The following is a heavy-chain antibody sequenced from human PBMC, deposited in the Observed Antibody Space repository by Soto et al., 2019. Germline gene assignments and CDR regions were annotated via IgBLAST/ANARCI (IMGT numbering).Heavy chain of an antibody. CDR3: ARLAGGGGTSGVFDH. V-gene: IGHV4-4*02. D-gene: IGHD1-7*01. CDR1: GVSISSSNW. J-gene: IGHJ4*02. Sequence: SETLSLTCAVSGVSISSSNWWSWVRQPPGKGLEWIGEIYHSGSTNYNPSLKSRVTISVDKSKNQFSLKLSSVTAADTAMYYCARLAGGGGTSGVFDHWGQGSMVTVSS. CDR2: IYHSGST.